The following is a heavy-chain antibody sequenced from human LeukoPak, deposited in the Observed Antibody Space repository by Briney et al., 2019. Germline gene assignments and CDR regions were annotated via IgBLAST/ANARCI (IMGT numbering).Heavy chain of an antibody. J-gene: IGHJ6*03. CDR3: AKDSCLRTNPSCYSSAENYHYYYMDV. D-gene: IGHD2-2*02. CDR1: GFTFSDLA. V-gene: IGHV3-23*01. CDR2: TSGSAGAT. Sequence: GGSLRLACAPSGFTFSDLAMSWVRQAPGKRLESVVATSGSAGATHYADSVKGGFTISRDNSKTTLYLHMSSLRAEDTAVYFCAKDSCLRTNPSCYSSAENYHYYYMDVWGKGNTVTVSS.